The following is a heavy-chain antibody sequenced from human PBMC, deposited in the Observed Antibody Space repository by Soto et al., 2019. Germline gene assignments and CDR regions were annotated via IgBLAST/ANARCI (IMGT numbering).Heavy chain of an antibody. Sequence: QVQLVQSGAEVKEPGASVTVSCKASGYTFTDSYIHWVRQAPGQGLAWMGVLNPDGGPTMYIKKFQGRVTLTRDMSTTTVHMVLSALRSDDTSTYYCARDEGAALGFQYWGQGTPVNVFS. CDR3: ARDEGAALGFQY. CDR1: GYTFTDSY. D-gene: IGHD6-25*01. J-gene: IGHJ4*02. V-gene: IGHV1-46*01. CDR2: LNPDGGPT.